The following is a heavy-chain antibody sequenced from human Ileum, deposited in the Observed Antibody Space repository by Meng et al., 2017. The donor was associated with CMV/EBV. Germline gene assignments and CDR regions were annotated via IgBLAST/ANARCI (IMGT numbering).Heavy chain of an antibody. D-gene: IGHD3-3*01. CDR1: GASISNSSDY. J-gene: IGHJ6*02. CDR3: ARHRTYYEFWSGLFFMDV. V-gene: IGHV4-39*01. Sequence: SETLSLTCTVSGASISNSSDYWGWIRQPPGKGLEWIGSIFYSGITYYNPPLNSRVTISVDTSKNQFSLKLSYVTAAETAVYLCARHRTYYEFWSGLFFMDVWGQGTTVTVSS. CDR2: IFYSGIT.